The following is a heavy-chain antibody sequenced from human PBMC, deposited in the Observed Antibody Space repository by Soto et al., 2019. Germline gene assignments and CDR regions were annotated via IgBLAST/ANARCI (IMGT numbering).Heavy chain of an antibody. Sequence: QVQLVQSGAEVKKPGSSVKVSCKASGGTFSSYAISWVRQAPGQGPEWMGGIIPIFGTANYAQKFQGRVTITADESTSTAYMELSSLRSEDTAVYYCARDLGYCSGGSCYSSLYYWGQGTLVTVSS. J-gene: IGHJ4*02. CDR1: GGTFSSYA. CDR3: ARDLGYCSGGSCYSSLYY. CDR2: IIPIFGTA. D-gene: IGHD2-15*01. V-gene: IGHV1-69*01.